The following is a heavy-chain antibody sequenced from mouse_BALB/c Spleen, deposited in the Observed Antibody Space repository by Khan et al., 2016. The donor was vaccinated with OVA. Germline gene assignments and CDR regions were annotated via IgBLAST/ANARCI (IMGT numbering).Heavy chain of an antibody. CDR2: INPYNGGT. CDR1: GYIFTNYV. CDR3: ARGNWQSYYFDY. V-gene: IGHV1S136*01. D-gene: IGHD4-1*01. J-gene: IGHJ2*01. Sequence: EVQLQESGPELVKPGASVKMSCKASGYIFTNYVLHWVKQKPGQGLEWIGYINPYNGGTKYNEKFKGKATLASDKSSITSFMELNSLTSEDSAVYYCARGNWQSYYFDYWGQGTTLIFAS.